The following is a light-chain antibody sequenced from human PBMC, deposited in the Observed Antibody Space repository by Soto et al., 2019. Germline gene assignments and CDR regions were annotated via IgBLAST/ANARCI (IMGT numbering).Light chain of an antibody. CDR2: GNS. Sequence: QSVLTQPPSVSAAPGQKVTISCSGSSSNIGAGYDVHWYQQLPGTAPKLLIYGNSNRPSGVPDRFSGSKSGTSATLGITGFQTGDEADYYCGSWDSSLSAYVFGTGTKVTVL. CDR1: SSNIGAGYD. V-gene: IGLV1-40*01. CDR3: GSWDSSLSAYV. J-gene: IGLJ1*01.